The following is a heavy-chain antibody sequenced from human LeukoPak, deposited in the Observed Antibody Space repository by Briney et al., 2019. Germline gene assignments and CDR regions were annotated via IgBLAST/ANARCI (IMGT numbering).Heavy chain of an antibody. D-gene: IGHD1-26*01. CDR3: ARHPVGATTIQWLGDRGYYFDY. CDR1: GGSMSSSSYY. J-gene: IGHJ4*02. Sequence: AETLSLTCTVSGGSMSSSSYYWGWLRQPPGKGLEWFGGIYYSGGTWYIPSLDCRVTISVATSKNQFSLKLSSVTAADTAVYYCARHPVGATTIQWLGDRGYYFDYRGQGTLVTVSS. V-gene: IGHV4-39*01. CDR2: IYYSGGT.